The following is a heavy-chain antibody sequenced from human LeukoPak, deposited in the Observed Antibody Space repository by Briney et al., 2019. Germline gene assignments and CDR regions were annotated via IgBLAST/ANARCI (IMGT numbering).Heavy chain of an antibody. D-gene: IGHD6-19*01. V-gene: IGHV5-51*01. J-gene: IGHJ2*01. CDR2: IYPGDSDT. Sequence: GESLKISCKGSGYSFTSYWIGWVRQMPGKGLEWMGIIYPGDSDTRYSPSFQGQVTISADKSISTAYLQWSSLKASDTAMYYCATKSPGKAVAGTSSWYFDLWGRGTLVTVSS. CDR1: GYSFTSYW. CDR3: ATKSPGKAVAGTSSWYFDL.